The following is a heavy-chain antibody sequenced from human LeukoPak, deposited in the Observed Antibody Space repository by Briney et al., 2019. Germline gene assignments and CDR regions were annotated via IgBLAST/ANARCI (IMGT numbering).Heavy chain of an antibody. J-gene: IGHJ4*02. CDR3: ARRHHFGFLDS. CDR1: GFTFSNYW. V-gene: IGHV3-7*04. CDR2: IKQDGSEK. D-gene: IGHD3-10*01. Sequence: PGGSLRLSCAASGFTFSNYWMAWVRQAPGKGLEWVANIKQDGSEKYYVDSVKGRFTISRDNAKNSLYMQMNSLRAEDTAVYCCARRHHFGFLDSWGQGSLVTVSS.